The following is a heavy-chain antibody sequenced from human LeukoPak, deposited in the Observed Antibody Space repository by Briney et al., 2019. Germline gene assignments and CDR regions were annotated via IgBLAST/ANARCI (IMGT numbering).Heavy chain of an antibody. CDR1: GYTFTGYY. CDR3: AREETGSGSYYDY. D-gene: IGHD3-10*01. J-gene: IGHJ4*02. V-gene: IGHV1-18*04. CDR2: ISAYNGNT. Sequence: GASVKVSCKASGYTFTGYYMHWVRQAPGQGLEWMGWISAYNGNTNYAQKLQGRVTMTTDTSTSTAYMELRSLRSDDTAVYYCAREETGSGSYYDYWGQGTLVTVSS.